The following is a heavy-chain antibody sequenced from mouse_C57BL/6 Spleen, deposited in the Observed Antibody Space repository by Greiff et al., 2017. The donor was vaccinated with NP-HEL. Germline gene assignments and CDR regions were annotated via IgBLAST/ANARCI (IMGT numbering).Heavy chain of an antibody. Sequence: VQLQQPGTELVKPGASVKLSCKASGYTFTSYWMHWVKQRPGHGLEWIGNINPSNGGTNYNEKFKSKATLTVDKSSSTAYMQLSSLTSEDSAVYYCARGSYGSSYWYFDVWGTGTTVTVSS. D-gene: IGHD1-1*01. CDR1: GYTFTSYW. V-gene: IGHV1-53*01. J-gene: IGHJ1*03. CDR3: ARGSYGSSYWYFDV. CDR2: INPSNGGT.